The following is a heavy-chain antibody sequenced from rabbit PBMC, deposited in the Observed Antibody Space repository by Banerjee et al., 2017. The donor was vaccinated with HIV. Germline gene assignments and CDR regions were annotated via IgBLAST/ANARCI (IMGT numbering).Heavy chain of an antibody. CDR2: IYTTTGNT. V-gene: IGHV1S43*01. J-gene: IGHJ4*01. CDR3: ARDANANSVGYGYDL. CDR1: GFDLSSYYY. D-gene: IGHD6-1*01. Sequence: QSLEESGGDLVKPGASLTLTCKASGFDLSSYYYMCWVRQAPGKGLEWIACIYTTTGNTWYATWARGRFTISRSTSLNTVDLKMTSLTAADTATYFCARDANANSVGYGYDLWGQGTLVTVS.